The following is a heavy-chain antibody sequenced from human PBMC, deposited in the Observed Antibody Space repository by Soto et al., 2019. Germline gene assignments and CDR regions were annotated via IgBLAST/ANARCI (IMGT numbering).Heavy chain of an antibody. CDR3: ARSGGYCTNGVCQAGGMDV. Sequence: ASVKVSCKASGVTFSSYAISWVRQAPGQGLEWMGGIIPIFGTANYAQKFQGRVTITADESTSTAYMELSSLRSEDTAVYYCARSGGYCTNGVCQAGGMDVWGQGTTVTVSS. J-gene: IGHJ6*02. CDR2: IIPIFGTA. V-gene: IGHV1-69*13. CDR1: GVTFSSYA. D-gene: IGHD2-8*01.